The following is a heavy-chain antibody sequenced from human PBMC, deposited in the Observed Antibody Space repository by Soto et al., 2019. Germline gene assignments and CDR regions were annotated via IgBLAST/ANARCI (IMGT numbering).Heavy chain of an antibody. CDR2: IKSRTDGGAT. Sequence: EVQLVESGGDLVEPGGSLRLSCAASGFSFNKAWMTWVRQAPGKGLEWVGRIKSRTDGGATEYAPPVNDRFIISRDDSRNMVFLQRTSLQTEDTAVYFCTYLYREGPWGQGTLVTVSS. V-gene: IGHV3-15*01. CDR1: GFSFNKAW. J-gene: IGHJ5*02. D-gene: IGHD3-10*01. CDR3: TYLYREGP.